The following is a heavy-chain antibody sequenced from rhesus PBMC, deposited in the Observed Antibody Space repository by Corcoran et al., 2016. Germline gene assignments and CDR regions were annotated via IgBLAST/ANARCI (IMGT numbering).Heavy chain of an antibody. CDR1: GYSISSGYG. J-gene: IGHJ4*01. D-gene: IGHD2-27*01. CDR3: AREGRIYSLFDY. V-gene: IGHV4-127*01. CDR2: IYGGSGST. Sequence: QVQLQESGPGLVKPSETLSLTCAVSGYSISSGYGWGWIRQPPGKGLEWIGQIYGGSGSTYYNPSLKRRVTVSKDTSKNQFSLKLSSVTAADTAVYYCAREGRIYSLFDYWGQGVLVTVSS.